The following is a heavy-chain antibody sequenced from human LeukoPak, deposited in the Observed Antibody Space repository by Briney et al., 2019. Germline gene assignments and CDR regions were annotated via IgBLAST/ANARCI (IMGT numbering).Heavy chain of an antibody. Sequence: GGSLRLSCAASGFTFSNYNMNWVRQAPGKGLEWVSSISSSISYIYYADSVKGRFTISRDNSKNTLHLQMDSLRAEDTAVYYCAKELDSGYDRAFQHWGQGTLVTVSS. CDR3: AKELDSGYDRAFQH. J-gene: IGHJ1*01. CDR2: ISSSISYI. V-gene: IGHV3-21*01. CDR1: GFTFSNYN. D-gene: IGHD5-12*01.